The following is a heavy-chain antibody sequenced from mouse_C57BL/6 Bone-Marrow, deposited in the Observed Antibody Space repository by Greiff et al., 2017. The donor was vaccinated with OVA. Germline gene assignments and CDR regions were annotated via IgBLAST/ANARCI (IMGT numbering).Heavy chain of an antibody. CDR1: GYTFTDYY. J-gene: IGHJ4*01. D-gene: IGHD1-1*02. CDR3: AGDLLFYAMDY. V-gene: IGHV1-19*01. CDR2: INPYNGGT. Sequence: VQLQQSGPVLVKPGASVTMSCKASGYTFTDYYMNWVKQSPGKSLEWIGVINPYNGGTSYNQKFKGKATLTVDKSSSTAYMALNRLTSEDSVDYYCAGDLLFYAMDYWGQGTSVTVSS.